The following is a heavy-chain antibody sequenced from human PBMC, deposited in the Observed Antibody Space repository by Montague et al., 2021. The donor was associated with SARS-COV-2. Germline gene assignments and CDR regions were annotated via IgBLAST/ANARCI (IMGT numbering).Heavy chain of an antibody. CDR2: IYTSGGA. Sequence: TLSLTCSVSGGSISSGSYYWSWIRQPAGKGLEWIGRIYTSGGANYNPSLNSRVTISVDTSKNQFSLNLTSVTAADTAVYYCARAQNTCFIANCVNYFDSWGLGALVTVSS. J-gene: IGHJ4*02. V-gene: IGHV4-61*02. D-gene: IGHD1-1*01. CDR3: ARAQNTCFIANCVNYFDS. CDR1: GGSISSGSYY.